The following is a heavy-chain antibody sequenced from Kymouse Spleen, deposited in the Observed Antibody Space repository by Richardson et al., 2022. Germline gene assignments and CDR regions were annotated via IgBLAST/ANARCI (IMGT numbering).Heavy chain of an antibody. CDR2: INPNSGGT. V-gene: IGHV1-2*04. Sequence: QVQLVQSGAEVKKPGASVKVSCKASGYTFTGYYMHWVRQAPGQGLEWMGWINPNSGGTNYAQKFQGWVTMTRDTSISTAYMELSRLRSDDTAVYYCARDQRTGTPYYYYGMDVWGQGTTVTVSS. CDR3: ARDQRTGTPYYYYGMDV. CDR1: GYTFTGYY. J-gene: IGHJ6*02. D-gene: IGHD1-1*01,IGHD1-20*01,IGHD1-7*01.